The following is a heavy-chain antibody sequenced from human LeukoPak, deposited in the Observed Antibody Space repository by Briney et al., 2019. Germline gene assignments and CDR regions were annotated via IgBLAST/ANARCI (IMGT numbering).Heavy chain of an antibody. Sequence: ASVKVSCKASGYTFTGYYMHWVRQAPGQGLEWMGWINPDTGATDIAQKFQGRVTMTRDTSISAAYMELSRLRSDDTAVYYCTRDHCSYVNCYEDYYYGMDVWGQGTTVTVSS. J-gene: IGHJ6*02. CDR3: TRDHCSYVNCYEDYYYGMDV. CDR1: GYTFTGYY. V-gene: IGHV1-2*02. CDR2: INPDTGAT. D-gene: IGHD2-15*01.